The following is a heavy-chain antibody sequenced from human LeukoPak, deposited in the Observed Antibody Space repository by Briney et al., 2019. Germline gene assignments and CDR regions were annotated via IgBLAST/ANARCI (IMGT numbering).Heavy chain of an antibody. D-gene: IGHD2-15*01. J-gene: IGHJ5*02. V-gene: IGHV1-18*01. Sequence: GASVKVSCKASGYTFTSYGISWVRQAPGQGLGWMGWISAYNGNTNYAQKLQGRVTMTTDTSTSTAYMELRSLRSDDTAVYYCATRNFNCSGGSCYSNWFDPWGQGTLVTVSS. CDR3: ATRNFNCSGGSCYSNWFDP. CDR1: GYTFTSYG. CDR2: ISAYNGNT.